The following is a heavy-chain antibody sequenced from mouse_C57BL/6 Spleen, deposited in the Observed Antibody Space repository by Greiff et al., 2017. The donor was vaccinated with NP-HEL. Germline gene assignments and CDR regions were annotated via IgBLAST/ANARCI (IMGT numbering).Heavy chain of an antibody. D-gene: IGHD2-5*01. CDR1: GFTFSNYW. J-gene: IGHJ3*01. CDR3: TGPCHYSNVFAY. V-gene: IGHV6-3*01. CDR2: IRLKSDNYAT. Sequence: EVKLEESGGGLVQPGGSMKLSCVASGFTFSNYWMNWVRQSPEKGLEWVAQIRLKSDNYATHYAESVKGRFTISRDDSKSRVYLQMNNLRAEDTGIYYCTGPCHYSNVFAYWGQGTLVTVSA.